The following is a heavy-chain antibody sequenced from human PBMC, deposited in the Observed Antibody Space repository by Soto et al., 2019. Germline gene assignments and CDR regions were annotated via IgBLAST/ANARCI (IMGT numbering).Heavy chain of an antibody. CDR3: ARVGYHSSDYLSKWFDP. CDR2: IDYSGST. V-gene: IGHV4-61*01. CDR1: GDSVRSGIYY. Sequence: QVQLQESGPGLVKPSETLSLTCTVSGDSVRSGIYYWSWIRQPQGKRLELIGFIDYSGSTNHNPSLKSRVTISIDTSKNQFSLKLKSVTAADTAVYYCARVGYHSSDYLSKWFDPWGQGTLVTVSS. J-gene: IGHJ5*02. D-gene: IGHD3-22*01.